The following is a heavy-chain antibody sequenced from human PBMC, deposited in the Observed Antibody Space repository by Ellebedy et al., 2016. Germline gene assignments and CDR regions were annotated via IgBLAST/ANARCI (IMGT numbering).Heavy chain of an antibody. V-gene: IGHV5-51*01. CDR3: ARLNALPIKDYYYGMDV. Sequence: GESLKISXQGSGYNFSNYWIAWVRQMPGKGLEWMGRIYTADSDTKYSPSFQGQVTFSADKSISTAYLQWSSLKASDTAMYYCARLNALPIKDYYYGMDVWGQGTTVTVSS. CDR1: GYNFSNYW. J-gene: IGHJ6*02. CDR2: IYTADSDT.